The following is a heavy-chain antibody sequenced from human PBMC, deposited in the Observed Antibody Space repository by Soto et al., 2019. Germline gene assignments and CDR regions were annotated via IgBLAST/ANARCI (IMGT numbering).Heavy chain of an antibody. CDR2: IIPILGIA. J-gene: IGHJ6*03. Sequence: QVQLVQSGAEVKKPGSSVKVSCKASGGTFSSYTISWVRQAPGQGLEWMGRIIPILGIANYAQKFQGRVTITADKSTSTAYMEVSSLRSEDTAVYYWARDGGVGSEVVVPAAMPGYYYYMDVWGKGTTVTVSS. D-gene: IGHD2-2*01. CDR1: GGTFSSYT. V-gene: IGHV1-69*08. CDR3: ARDGGVGSEVVVPAAMPGYYYYMDV.